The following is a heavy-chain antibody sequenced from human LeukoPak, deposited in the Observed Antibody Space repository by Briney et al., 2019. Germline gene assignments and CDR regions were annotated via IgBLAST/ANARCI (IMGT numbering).Heavy chain of an antibody. J-gene: IGHJ3*02. CDR2: IYYSGST. D-gene: IGHD6-13*01. CDR1: GGSISSSSYY. Sequence: SETLSLTCTVSGGSISSSSYYWGWIRQPPGKGLEWIGSIYYSGSTYYNPSLKSRVTISVDTSKNQFSLKLSSVTAADTAVYYCARKIAAAAGGAFDIWGQGTMVTVSS. V-gene: IGHV4-39*07. CDR3: ARKIAAAAGGAFDI.